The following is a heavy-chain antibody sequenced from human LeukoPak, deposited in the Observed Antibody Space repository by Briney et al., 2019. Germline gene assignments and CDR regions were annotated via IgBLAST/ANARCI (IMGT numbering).Heavy chain of an antibody. Sequence: SETLSLTCTVSGGSISSYYWSWIRQPPGKGLEWIGYIYYSGGTNYNPSLKSRVTISVDTSKNQFSLKLSSVTAADTAVYYCARGTYCSSTSCYEDYWGQGTLVTVSS. V-gene: IGHV4-59*01. CDR3: ARGTYCSSTSCYEDY. CDR2: IYYSGGT. J-gene: IGHJ4*02. CDR1: GGSISSYY. D-gene: IGHD2-2*01.